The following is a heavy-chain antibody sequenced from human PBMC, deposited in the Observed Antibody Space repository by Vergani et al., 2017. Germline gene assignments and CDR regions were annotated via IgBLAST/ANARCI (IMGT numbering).Heavy chain of an antibody. V-gene: IGHV3-21*01. CDR2: ISSSSSYI. CDR3: ARDGGGNWNTDY. Sequence: VQLVESGGGPVKPGGSLRLSCAASGFTFSSYSMNWVRQAPGKGLEWVSSISSSSSYIYYADSVKGRFTISRDNAKNSLYLQMNSLRAEDTAVYYCARDGGGNWNTDYWGQGTLVTVSS. D-gene: IGHD1/OR15-1a*01. CDR1: GFTFSSYS. J-gene: IGHJ4*02.